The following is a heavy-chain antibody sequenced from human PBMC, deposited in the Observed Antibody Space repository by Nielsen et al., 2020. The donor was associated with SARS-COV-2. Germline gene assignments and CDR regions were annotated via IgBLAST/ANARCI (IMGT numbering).Heavy chain of an antibody. Sequence: GSLRLSCTASGGAISSYYWSWIRQPPGKGLEWIGYIYYSGSTNYNPSLKSRVTISVDTSKNQFSLKLSSVTAADTAVYYCARDHEVPYGMDVWGQGTTVTVSS. CDR1: GGAISSYY. CDR2: IYYSGST. V-gene: IGHV4-59*01. CDR3: ARDHEVPYGMDV. J-gene: IGHJ6*02.